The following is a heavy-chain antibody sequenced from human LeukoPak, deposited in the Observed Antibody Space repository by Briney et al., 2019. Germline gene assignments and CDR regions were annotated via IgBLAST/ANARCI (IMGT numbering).Heavy chain of an antibody. Sequence: GGSLRLSCAASGFTFSSYPMNWVRQAPGKGLEWVAVISDDGSNKYDADSVKGRFTISRDNSKNTLYLQMNSLRAEDTAVYYCARAFSTTAFDSWGQGTLVTVSS. CDR2: ISDDGSNK. V-gene: IGHV3-30*04. D-gene: IGHD4-17*01. J-gene: IGHJ4*02. CDR1: GFTFSSYP. CDR3: ARAFSTTAFDS.